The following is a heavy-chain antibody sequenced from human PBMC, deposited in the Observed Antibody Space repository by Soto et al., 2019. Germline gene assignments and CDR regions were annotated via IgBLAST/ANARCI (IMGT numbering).Heavy chain of an antibody. CDR3: AARSGGVDY. Sequence: EVQLLESGGGLVQPGGSLRPSCAASGFTFSSYAMSWVRQAPGKGLEWVSAISGSGGSTYYANSVKGRFTISRENSKNTLYLQMISLRAEDTAVYYYAARSGGVDYWGQGTLVTVSS. CDR2: ISGSGGST. J-gene: IGHJ4*02. V-gene: IGHV3-23*01. D-gene: IGHD1-26*01. CDR1: GFTFSSYA.